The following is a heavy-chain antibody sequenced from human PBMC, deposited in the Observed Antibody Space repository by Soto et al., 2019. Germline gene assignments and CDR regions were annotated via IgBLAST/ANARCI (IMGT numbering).Heavy chain of an antibody. CDR2: ITDGSDYT. J-gene: IGHJ4*02. V-gene: IGHV3-21*01. CDR3: ARDELERPGEGFDY. D-gene: IGHD1-1*01. Sequence: EVQLVESGGGLVKPGGSLRLSCAASGFAFSTSSMNWVRQPPGKGLERVSSITDGSDYTYYADSVKGRFTISRDNAKNSLYLQMDRLRVDDTAVYYCARDELERPGEGFDYWGQGTLVTVSS. CDR1: GFAFSTSS.